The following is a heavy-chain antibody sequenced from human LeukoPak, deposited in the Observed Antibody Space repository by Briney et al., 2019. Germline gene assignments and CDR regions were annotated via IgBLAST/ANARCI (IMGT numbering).Heavy chain of an antibody. V-gene: IGHV1-18*01. CDR3: ARVSYSVVVPAAISQRPFDP. J-gene: IGHJ5*02. D-gene: IGHD2-2*01. CDR2: ISAYNGNT. CDR1: GYTFTSYG. Sequence: ASVKVSCKASGYTFTSYGISWVRQAPGQGLEWMGWISAYNGNTNYAQKLQGRVTMTTDTFTSTAYMELRSLRSDDTAVYYCARVSYSVVVPAAISQRPFDPWGQGTLVTVSS.